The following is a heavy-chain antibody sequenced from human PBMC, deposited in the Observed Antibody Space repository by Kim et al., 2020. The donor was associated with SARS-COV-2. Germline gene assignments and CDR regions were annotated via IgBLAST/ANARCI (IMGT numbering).Heavy chain of an antibody. J-gene: IGHJ4*02. Sequence: ASVKVSCKASGYTFTGYYMHWVRQAPGQGLEWMGRINPNSGGTNYAQKFQGRVTMTRDTSISTAYMELSRLRSDDTAVYYCARDRPLYYYGSGSYYNGGFDHWGQGTLVTVSS. CDR2: INPNSGGT. D-gene: IGHD3-10*01. V-gene: IGHV1-2*06. CDR1: GYTFTGYY. CDR3: ARDRPLYYYGSGSYYNGGFDH.